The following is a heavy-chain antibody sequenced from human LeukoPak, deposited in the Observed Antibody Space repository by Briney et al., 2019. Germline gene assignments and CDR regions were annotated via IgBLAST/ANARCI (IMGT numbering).Heavy chain of an antibody. D-gene: IGHD2-2*01. V-gene: IGHV3-53*01. CDR2: IYSGGST. Sequence: GGSLRLSCAASGFTVSSNYMSWVRQAPGKGLEWVSVIYSGGSTYSADSVKGRFTISRDNSKNTLYLQMNSLRAEDTAVYYCARDSTSANYYMDVWGKGTTVTVSS. CDR1: GFTVSSNY. J-gene: IGHJ6*03. CDR3: ARDSTSANYYMDV.